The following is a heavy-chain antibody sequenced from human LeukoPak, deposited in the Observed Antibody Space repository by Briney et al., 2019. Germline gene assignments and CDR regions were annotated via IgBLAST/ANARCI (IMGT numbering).Heavy chain of an antibody. CDR3: ARFLPAGWFDP. Sequence: GASVKVSCKASGYTFTSYDINWVRQATGQGLEWMGWMNPNSGNAGYAQKFQGRVTITRNTSISTAYMELSSLRSEDTAVYYCARFLPAGWFDPWGQGTLVTVSS. CDR2: MNPNSGNA. V-gene: IGHV1-8*03. J-gene: IGHJ5*02. CDR1: GYTFTSYD.